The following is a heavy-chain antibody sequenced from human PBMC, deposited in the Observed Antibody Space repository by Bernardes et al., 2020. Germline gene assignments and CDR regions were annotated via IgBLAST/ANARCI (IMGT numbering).Heavy chain of an antibody. CDR2: IDWDDDK. CDR3: ARTSEYGSNSLDN. Sequence: SGPTLVKPTQTLTLTCTFSGFSLSTFGMRVNWIRQPPGKALEWLARIDWDDDKVYSTSLKTRLTVSKDTAQNQVVLTMTNMDPMDTATYYGARTSEYGSNSLDNGGQRTLITVSS. J-gene: IGHJ4*02. CDR1: GFSLSTFGMR. V-gene: IGHV2-70*04. D-gene: IGHD3-10*01.